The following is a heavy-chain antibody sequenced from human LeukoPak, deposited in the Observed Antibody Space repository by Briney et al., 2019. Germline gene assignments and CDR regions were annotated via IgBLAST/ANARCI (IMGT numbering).Heavy chain of an antibody. CDR2: IIPSLGTA. CDR3: ATLTTHFYDRRFDAFDV. V-gene: IGHV1-69*06. J-gene: IGHJ3*01. CDR1: GGTFSSYA. Sequence: SVKVSCKASGGTFSSYAISWVRQAPGQGLEWMGGIIPSLGTANYAQKFQGRVTITADKSTSTAYMELSSLRSEDTAVYYCATLTTHFYDRRFDAFDVWGQGTMVIVSS. D-gene: IGHD2/OR15-2a*01.